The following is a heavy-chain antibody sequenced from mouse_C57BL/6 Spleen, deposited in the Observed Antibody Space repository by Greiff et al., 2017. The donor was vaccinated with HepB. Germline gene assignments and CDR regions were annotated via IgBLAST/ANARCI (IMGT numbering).Heavy chain of an antibody. CDR2: IDPETGGT. J-gene: IGHJ3*01. V-gene: IGHV1-15*01. CDR1: GYTFTDYE. D-gene: IGHD3-2*02. Sequence: VQLVESGAELVRPGASVTLSCKASGYTFTDYEMHWVKQTPVHGLEWIGAIDPETGGTAYNQKFKGKAILTADKSSSTAYMELRSLTSEDSAVYYCTREAAQATDAYWGQGTLVTVSA. CDR3: TREAAQATDAY.